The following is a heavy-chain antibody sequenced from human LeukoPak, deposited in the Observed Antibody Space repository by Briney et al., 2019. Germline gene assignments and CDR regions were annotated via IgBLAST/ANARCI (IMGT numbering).Heavy chain of an antibody. CDR3: ARVGLFSSRDGMDV. J-gene: IGHJ6*02. Sequence: PGGSLRLSCAASGFTVSSNYMSWVRQAPGKGLEWVSVIYSGGSTYYADSVKGRFTISRDNSENTLYLQMNSLRAEDTAVYYCARVGLFSSRDGMDVWGQGTTVTVSS. CDR2: IYSGGST. D-gene: IGHD6-13*01. CDR1: GFTVSSNY. V-gene: IGHV3-53*01.